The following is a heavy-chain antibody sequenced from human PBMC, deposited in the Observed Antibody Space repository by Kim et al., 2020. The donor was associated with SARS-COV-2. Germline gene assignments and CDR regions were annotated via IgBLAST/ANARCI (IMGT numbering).Heavy chain of an antibody. Sequence: STNYNPSLRGRVTISVDTSQNKFSLKLSSVTAADTAVYYCARHGRGYYFDYWGQGTLVTVSP. D-gene: IGHD3-10*01. V-gene: IGHV4-59*08. J-gene: IGHJ4*02. CDR3: ARHGRGYYFDY. CDR2: ST.